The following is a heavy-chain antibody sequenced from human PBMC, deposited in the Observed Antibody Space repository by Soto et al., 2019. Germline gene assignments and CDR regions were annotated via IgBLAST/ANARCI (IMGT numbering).Heavy chain of an antibody. CDR1: GFTFSSYG. D-gene: IGHD2-15*01. V-gene: IGHV3-30*18. CDR3: AKSGRACSGGSGFRPTYFDY. CDR2: ISYDGSNK. J-gene: IGHJ4*02. Sequence: GGSLRLSCAASGFTFSSYGIHWVRQAPGKGLEWVAVISYDGSNKYYADSVKGRFTISRDNSKNTLYLQMNSLRAEDTAVYYCAKSGRACSGGSGFRPTYFDYWGQGTLVTVSS.